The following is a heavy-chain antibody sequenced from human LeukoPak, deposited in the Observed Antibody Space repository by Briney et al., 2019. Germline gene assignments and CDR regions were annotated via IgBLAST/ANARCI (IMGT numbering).Heavy chain of an antibody. Sequence: SQTLSLTCTVSGGSISSGDYYWSWIRQLPGKGLEWIGYIYYSGSTYYNPSLKSRLTMSVDTAKNQFSLRLRSVTAADTAVYYCAKYTTTSRKVGFDPWDQGTLITVSS. D-gene: IGHD2-2*01. J-gene: IGHJ5*01. CDR1: GGSISSGDYY. CDR2: IYYSGST. CDR3: AKYTTTSRKVGFDP. V-gene: IGHV4-31*03.